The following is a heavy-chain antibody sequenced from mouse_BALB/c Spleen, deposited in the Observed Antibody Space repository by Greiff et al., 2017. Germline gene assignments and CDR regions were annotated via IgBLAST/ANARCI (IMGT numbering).Heavy chain of an antibody. D-gene: IGHD1-2*01. CDR1: GFSLTGYG. J-gene: IGHJ3*01. CDR3: AREGAITTGGFAY. CDR2: IWGDGST. Sequence: QVQLKESGPGLVAPSQSLSITCTVSGFSLTGYGVNWVRQPPGKGLEWLGMIWGDGSTDYNSALKSRLSISKDNSKSQVFLKMNSLQTDDTARYYCAREGAITTGGFAYWGQGTLVTVSA. V-gene: IGHV2-6-7*01.